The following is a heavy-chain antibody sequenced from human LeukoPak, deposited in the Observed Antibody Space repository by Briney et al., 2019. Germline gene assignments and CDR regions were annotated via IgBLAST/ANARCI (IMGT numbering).Heavy chain of an antibody. Sequence: GGSLRLSCAASGFTFSDYYMNWIRQAPGKGLEWVSYISSSGGTIYYADSVKGRFTISRDNAKNSLYLQMNSLRAEDTAMYYCARGVSNGMDVWGQGTTVTVSS. J-gene: IGHJ6*02. CDR1: GFTFSDYY. D-gene: IGHD3-10*01. V-gene: IGHV3-11*01. CDR2: ISSSGGTI. CDR3: ARGVSNGMDV.